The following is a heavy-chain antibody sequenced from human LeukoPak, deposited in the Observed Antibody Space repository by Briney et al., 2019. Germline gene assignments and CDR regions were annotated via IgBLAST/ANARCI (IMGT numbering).Heavy chain of an antibody. V-gene: IGHV3-7*03. J-gene: IGHJ5*01. CDR1: GFSFSDYW. CDR2: IKEDGSAR. Sequence: PGGSLRLSSAASGFSFSDYWMSWVRQSPEKGLEWVANIKEDGSARYYVDSVKGRFTISRDNAKNSLYLQMTSLRAEDTAMYYCARDPRDDHNSLDSWGQGTQVTVSS. CDR3: ARDPRDDHNSLDS.